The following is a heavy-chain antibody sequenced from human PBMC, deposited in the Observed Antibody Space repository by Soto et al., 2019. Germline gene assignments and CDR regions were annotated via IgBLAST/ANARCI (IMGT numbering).Heavy chain of an antibody. J-gene: IGHJ6*03. CDR2: IYYSGST. CDR1: GGSISSYY. D-gene: IGHD3-3*01. Sequence: TLSLTCTVSGGSISSYYWSWIRQPPGKGLEWIGYIYYSGSTNYNPSLKSRVTISVDTSKNQFSLKLSSVTAADTAVYYCARLGGYDFWSGYTEGYYYYYMDVWGKGTTVTVSS. CDR3: ARLGGYDFWSGYTEGYYYYYMDV. V-gene: IGHV4-59*13.